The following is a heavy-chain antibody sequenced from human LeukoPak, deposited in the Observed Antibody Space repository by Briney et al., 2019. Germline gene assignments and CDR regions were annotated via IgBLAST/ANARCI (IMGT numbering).Heavy chain of an antibody. D-gene: IGHD3-22*01. V-gene: IGHV4-59*01. CDR3: ARTPYYYDSSGFSYYFDY. Sequence: SETLSLTCTVSGGSISSYYWSWIRQPPGKGLEWIGYIYYSGNTNYKPSLKSRVIISVDTSKNQFSLKLSSVTAADTAVYYCARTPYYYDSSGFSYYFDYWGQGTLVTISS. CDR2: IYYSGNT. CDR1: GGSISSYY. J-gene: IGHJ4*02.